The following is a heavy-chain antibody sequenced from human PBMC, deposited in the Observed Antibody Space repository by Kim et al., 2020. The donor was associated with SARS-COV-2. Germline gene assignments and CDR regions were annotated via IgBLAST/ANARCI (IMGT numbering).Heavy chain of an antibody. V-gene: IGHV4-31*02. CDR3: ARTRITMIVVVTHFDY. J-gene: IGHJ4*02. Sequence: YLKSRVTISVDTSKNQFSLKLRSVTAADTAVYYCARTRITMIVVVTHFDYWGRGTLVTVSS. D-gene: IGHD3-22*01.